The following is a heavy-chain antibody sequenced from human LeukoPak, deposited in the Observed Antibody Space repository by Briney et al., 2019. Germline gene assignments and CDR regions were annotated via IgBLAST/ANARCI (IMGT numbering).Heavy chain of an antibody. Sequence: ASVKVSCKASGYTFTSYGISWVRQAPGQGLEWMGWICAYNGNTNYAQKLQGRVTMTTDTSTSTAYMELRSLRSDDTAVYYCARDPSRGYCSSTSCSNWFDPWGQGTLVTVSS. CDR1: GYTFTSYG. CDR3: ARDPSRGYCSSTSCSNWFDP. D-gene: IGHD2-2*01. CDR2: ICAYNGNT. V-gene: IGHV1-18*01. J-gene: IGHJ5*02.